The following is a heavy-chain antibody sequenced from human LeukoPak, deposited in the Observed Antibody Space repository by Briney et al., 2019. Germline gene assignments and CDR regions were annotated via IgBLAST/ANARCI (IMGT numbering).Heavy chain of an antibody. V-gene: IGHV1-2*06. CDR1: GYTFTGYY. CDR2: INPNSGDT. D-gene: IGHD3-22*01. CDR3: ARDFGYYDTSGLSD. J-gene: IGHJ4*02. Sequence: ASVKVSCKASGYTFTGYYMQWVRQAPGQGPEWMGRINPNSGDTNYAQKFQGRVTMTRDTSISTAYMELSRLRSDDTAVYYCARDFGYYDTSGLSDRGQGTLVTVSS.